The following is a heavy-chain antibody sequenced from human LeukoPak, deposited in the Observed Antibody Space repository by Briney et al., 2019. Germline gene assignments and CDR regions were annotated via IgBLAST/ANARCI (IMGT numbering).Heavy chain of an antibody. CDR2: ISWNSGSI. CDR3: AKDAFYPDPPGLGPLFDY. Sequence: GGSLRLSCAASGFTYDDYDMHWVRQAPGKGLEWVSGISWNSGSIGYADSVKGRFTISRDNAKNSLYLQMNSLRAEDTALYYCAKDAFYPDPPGLGPLFDYWGQGTLVTVSS. J-gene: IGHJ4*02. V-gene: IGHV3-9*01. D-gene: IGHD7-27*01. CDR1: GFTYDDYD.